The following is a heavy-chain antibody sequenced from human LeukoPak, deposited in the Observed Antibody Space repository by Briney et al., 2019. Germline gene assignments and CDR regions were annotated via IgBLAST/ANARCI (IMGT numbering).Heavy chain of an antibody. D-gene: IGHD1-26*01. V-gene: IGHV3-30*04. CDR1: GFTFSSYA. Sequence: PGGSLRLSCAASGFTFSSYAMHWVRQAPGKGLDWVAVISYDGSNKYYADSVKGRFTISRDNSRNTLYLQMNSLRAEDTAVYYCAKDRGSPPYYYYGMDVWGQGTTVTVSS. CDR2: ISYDGSNK. J-gene: IGHJ6*02. CDR3: AKDRGSPPYYYYGMDV.